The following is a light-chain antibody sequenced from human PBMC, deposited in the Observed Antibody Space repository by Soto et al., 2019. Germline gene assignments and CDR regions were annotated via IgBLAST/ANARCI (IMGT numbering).Light chain of an antibody. CDR1: QTVTSSY. V-gene: IGKV3-20*01. J-gene: IGKJ2*02. CDR3: QQYGSSRST. Sequence: EIVLTQSPGTLSLSPGERATLSCRASQTVTSSYLAWYQQKPGQAPRLLIYAASSRATGIPDSFSGSGSGTDFTLTISRLEPEDFAVYYCQQYGSSRSTFGQGTKLEIK. CDR2: AAS.